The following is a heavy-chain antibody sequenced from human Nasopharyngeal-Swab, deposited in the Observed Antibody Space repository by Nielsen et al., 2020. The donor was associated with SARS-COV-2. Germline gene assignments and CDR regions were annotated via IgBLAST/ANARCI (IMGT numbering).Heavy chain of an antibody. D-gene: IGHD6-13*01. J-gene: IGHJ4*02. CDR1: GFIVSSNY. CDR2: IYSGGST. Sequence: GESLKISCAASGFIVSSNYMSWVRQAPGKGLEWVSVIYSGGSTYYADSVKGRFTISRDNSKNTLYLQMNSLRAEDTAVYYCARYSSSWYYFDYWGQGTLVTVSS. V-gene: IGHV3-53*05. CDR3: ARYSSSWYYFDY.